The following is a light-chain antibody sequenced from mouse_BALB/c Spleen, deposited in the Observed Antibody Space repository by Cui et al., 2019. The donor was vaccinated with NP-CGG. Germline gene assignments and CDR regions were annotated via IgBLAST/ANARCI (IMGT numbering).Light chain of an antibody. CDR3: ALWYSNHWV. Sequence: QAVVIQESDPTTSPGETVTLTCRSSTGAVTTSNYANWVQEKPDHLFTGLIGGTNNRAPGVPARFSGSLIGDKAALTITGAQTEDEAIYFCALWYSNHWVFGGGTKLTVL. J-gene: IGLJ1*01. CDR1: TGAVTTSNY. V-gene: IGLV1*01. CDR2: GTN.